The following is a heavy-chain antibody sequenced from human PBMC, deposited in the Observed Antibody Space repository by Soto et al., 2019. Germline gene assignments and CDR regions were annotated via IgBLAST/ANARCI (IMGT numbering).Heavy chain of an antibody. Sequence: QVQLQQWGAGPLRPLETLSLTCGVSGGSFSGSYWAWIRQAPGKGLEWIGEINDRGSINYNPSLKSRVSISVDTSKNHYSMNLRSVTAADTAVYYCARESHDILTGPPWVWYFDLWGRGTLVTVSS. CDR2: INDRGSI. V-gene: IGHV4-34*01. J-gene: IGHJ2*01. CDR1: GGSFSGSY. D-gene: IGHD3-9*01. CDR3: ARESHDILTGPPWVWYFDL.